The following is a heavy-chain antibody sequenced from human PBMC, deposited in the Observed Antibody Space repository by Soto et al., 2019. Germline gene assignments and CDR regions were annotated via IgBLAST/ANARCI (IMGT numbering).Heavy chain of an antibody. Sequence: ASVKVSCKASGYTFTIYGISWLRQAPGQGLEWILCISSYNGNTNYAQKLQGRVTMTTDSSTSTSYIELMILISDNTAVYYCARDDNWNVKVNWFDPWGQAPLVTVSS. V-gene: IGHV1-18*01. D-gene: IGHD1-20*01. CDR2: ISSYNGNT. CDR3: ARDDNWNVKVNWFDP. J-gene: IGHJ5*02. CDR1: GYTFTIYG.